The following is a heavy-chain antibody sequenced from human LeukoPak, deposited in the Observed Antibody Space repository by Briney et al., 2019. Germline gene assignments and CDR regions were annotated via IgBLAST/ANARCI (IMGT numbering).Heavy chain of an antibody. CDR2: IYYSGNT. J-gene: IGHJ4*02. D-gene: IGHD2-2*01. V-gene: IGHV4-39*01. CDR3: ARQETPWTRDQLLLFDY. Sequence: SETLSLTCTVSGGSISSSSYYWGWIRQPPGKGLEWIGSIYYSGNTYYNPSLKSRVTMSVDTSKNQFSLKLSSVTAADTAVYYCARQETPWTRDQLLLFDYWGQGTLVTVSS. CDR1: GGSISSSSYY.